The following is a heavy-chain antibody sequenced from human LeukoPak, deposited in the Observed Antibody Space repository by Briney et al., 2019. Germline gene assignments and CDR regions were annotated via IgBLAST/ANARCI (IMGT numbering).Heavy chain of an antibody. D-gene: IGHD4-17*01. V-gene: IGHV3-30*04. Sequence: QSGGSLRLSCAASGFTFSSYAMHWVRQAPGKGLEWVAVISYDGSNKYYADSVKGRFTISRDNSKNTLYLQMNSLRAEDTAVYYCASFTVTTWGGFYWGQGTLVTVSS. CDR1: GFTFSSYA. J-gene: IGHJ4*02. CDR2: ISYDGSNK. CDR3: ASFTVTTWGGFY.